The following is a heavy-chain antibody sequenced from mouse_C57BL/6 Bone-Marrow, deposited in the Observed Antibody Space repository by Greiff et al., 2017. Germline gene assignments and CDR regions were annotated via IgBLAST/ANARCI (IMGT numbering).Heavy chain of an antibody. Sequence: VQLQESGAELVRPGTSVKVSCKASGYAFTNYLIEWVKQRPGQGLEWIGVINPGSGGTNYNEKFKGKGTLTADKSSSTAYMKLSSLTSEDSAVYFCARGVGHYFDYWGQGTTLTVSS. CDR3: ARGVGHYFDY. V-gene: IGHV1-54*01. D-gene: IGHD4-1*01. CDR2: INPGSGGT. J-gene: IGHJ2*01. CDR1: GYAFTNYL.